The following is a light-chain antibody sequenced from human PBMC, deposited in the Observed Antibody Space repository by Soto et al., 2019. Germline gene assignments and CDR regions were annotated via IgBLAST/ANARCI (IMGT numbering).Light chain of an antibody. V-gene: IGKV1-5*01. J-gene: IGKJ1*01. Sequence: EIQMTQSPSTVSASVGDRVTITCRASQSITNRLAWYQQRPGKAPKVLIYDASSLESGVPSRFSGSGSGTEFILTISSLQPDDFATYCCQHYGGMWAFGQGTKVDIK. CDR3: QHYGGMWA. CDR1: QSITNR. CDR2: DAS.